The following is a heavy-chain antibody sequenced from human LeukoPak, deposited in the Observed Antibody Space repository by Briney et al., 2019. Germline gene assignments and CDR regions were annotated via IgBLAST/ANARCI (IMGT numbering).Heavy chain of an antibody. J-gene: IGHJ6*03. CDR2: IYPGDSDT. Sequence: GESLKISCKGSGYSFTSYWIGWVRQMPGKGLEWMGIIYPGDSDTRYSPPFQGQVTISADKSISTAYLQWSSLKASDTAMYYCARLSKCTNGVCYPYYYYYYMDVWGKGTTVTVSS. V-gene: IGHV5-51*01. D-gene: IGHD2-8*01. CDR1: GYSFTSYW. CDR3: ARLSKCTNGVCYPYYYYYYMDV.